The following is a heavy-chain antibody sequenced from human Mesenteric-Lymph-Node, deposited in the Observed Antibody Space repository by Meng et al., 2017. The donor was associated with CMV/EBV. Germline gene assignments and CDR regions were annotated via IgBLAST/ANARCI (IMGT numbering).Heavy chain of an antibody. V-gene: IGHV3-7*01. CDR3: ARGGMGVYGGNSEAYDY. Sequence: GESLKISCAASGFTFSSYWMSWVRQAPGKGLEWVANIKQDGSEKYYVDSVKGRFTISRDNAKNSLYLQINSLRAEDTAVYYCARGGMGVYGGNSEAYDYWGQGTLVTVSS. CDR1: GFTFSSYW. CDR2: IKQDGSEK. J-gene: IGHJ4*02. D-gene: IGHD4-23*01.